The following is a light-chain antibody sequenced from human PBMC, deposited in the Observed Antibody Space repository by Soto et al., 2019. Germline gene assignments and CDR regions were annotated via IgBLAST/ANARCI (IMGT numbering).Light chain of an antibody. CDR1: SSDVGAFDY. Sequence: QSVLTQPPSASGSPGQSVTISCTVTSSDVGAFDYISWYQQYPGKAPKLIIHEVTKRPSGVPDRFSGSKSGNTASLTVSGLRAEDEADYYCSSYAGTNDIYVFGTGTKVTVL. J-gene: IGLJ1*01. CDR3: SSYAGTNDIYV. CDR2: EVT. V-gene: IGLV2-8*01.